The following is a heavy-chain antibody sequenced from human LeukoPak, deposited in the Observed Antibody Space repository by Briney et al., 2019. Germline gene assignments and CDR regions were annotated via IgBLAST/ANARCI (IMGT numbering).Heavy chain of an antibody. CDR2: ISSNSSYI. Sequence: GGSLRLSCAASGFTFSSYSMNWVRQAPGKGLEWVSSISSNSSYIYYADSVKGRFTISRDNTKNSLYLQMNSLRAEDTAVYYCARGYCSGGSCYPYYFDYWGQGTLVTVSS. V-gene: IGHV3-21*01. CDR3: ARGYCSGGSCYPYYFDY. J-gene: IGHJ4*02. CDR1: GFTFSSYS. D-gene: IGHD2-15*01.